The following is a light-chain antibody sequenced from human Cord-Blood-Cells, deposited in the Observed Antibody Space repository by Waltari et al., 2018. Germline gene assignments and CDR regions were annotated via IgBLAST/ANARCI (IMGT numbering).Light chain of an antibody. CDR3: QQYGSSPPIT. Sequence: EIVLTQSPGTLSLSPGERATLSCRASQSVSSSYLAWYQQKPGQAPRLHIYGASSSATGIPDRCSGSGSGTDFTLTISRLEPEDFAVYYCQQYGSSPPITFGQGTRLEIK. J-gene: IGKJ5*01. CDR2: GAS. CDR1: QSVSSSY. V-gene: IGKV3-20*01.